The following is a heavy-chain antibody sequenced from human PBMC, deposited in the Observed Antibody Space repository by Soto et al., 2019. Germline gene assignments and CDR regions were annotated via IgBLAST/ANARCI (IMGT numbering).Heavy chain of an antibody. D-gene: IGHD3-10*01. J-gene: IGHJ4*02. CDR2: ISWNSGSI. V-gene: IGHV3-9*01. CDR1: GFTFDDYA. CDR3: AKDRGTYGSGSYYDPVFDY. Sequence: EVQLVESGGGLVQPGRSLRLSCAASGFTFDDYAMHWVQQAPGKGLEWVSGISWNSGSIGYADSVKGRFTISRDNAKNSLYLQMNSLRAEDTALYYCAKDRGTYGSGSYYDPVFDYWGQGTLVTVS.